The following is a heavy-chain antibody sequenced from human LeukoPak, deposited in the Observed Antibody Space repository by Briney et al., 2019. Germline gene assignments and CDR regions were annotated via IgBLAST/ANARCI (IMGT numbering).Heavy chain of an antibody. CDR1: GYTLTGLS. Sequence: ASVKVSCKVSGYTLTGLSMHWVRQAPGKGLEWMGGFDPEDGETIYAQKFQGRVTMTEDTSTDTAYMELSSLRSEDTAVYYCATPKKRGEYSSGWYDAFDIWGQGTVVTVSS. J-gene: IGHJ3*02. V-gene: IGHV1-24*01. D-gene: IGHD6-19*01. CDR2: FDPEDGET. CDR3: ATPKKRGEYSSGWYDAFDI.